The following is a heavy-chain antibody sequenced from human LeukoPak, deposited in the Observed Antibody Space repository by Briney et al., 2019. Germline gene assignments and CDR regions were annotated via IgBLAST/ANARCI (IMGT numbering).Heavy chain of an antibody. Sequence: GGSLRLSCAASGFTFSSYEMNWVRQAPGKGLEWVSVIYSGGSTYYADSVKGRFTISRDNSKNTLYLQMNSLRAEDTAVYYCARGPLYRGYWNWFDPWGQGTLVTVSS. CDR2: IYSGGST. CDR1: GFTFSSYE. D-gene: IGHD3-22*01. J-gene: IGHJ5*02. V-gene: IGHV3-53*01. CDR3: ARGPLYRGYWNWFDP.